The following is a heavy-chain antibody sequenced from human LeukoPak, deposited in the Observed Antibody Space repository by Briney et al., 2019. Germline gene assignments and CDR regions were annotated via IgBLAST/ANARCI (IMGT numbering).Heavy chain of an antibody. CDR1: GFTFSSCA. J-gene: IGHJ5*02. CDR2: ISGSGGST. Sequence: GGSLRLSCAASGFTFSSCAMSWVRQAPGKGLEWVSAISGSGGSTYYADSVKGRFTISRDNSKNTLYLQMNSLRAEDTAVYYCAKEGYCSSTSCYTGWFDPWGQGTLVTVSS. V-gene: IGHV3-23*01. D-gene: IGHD2-2*02. CDR3: AKEGYCSSTSCYTGWFDP.